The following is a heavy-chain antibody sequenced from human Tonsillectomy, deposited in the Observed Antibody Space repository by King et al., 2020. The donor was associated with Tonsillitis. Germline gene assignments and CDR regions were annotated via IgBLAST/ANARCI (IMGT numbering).Heavy chain of an antibody. Sequence: VQLVESGAEVKKPGASVKVSCKASGYTFTGYYIHWVRQAPGQGLEWMGWTNPDSGGTNYAQKFQGRVTMTRDTSLSTAYMELSRLRSDDTAVYYCARDSYYYGSGSYYPNDPRNWFDPWGQGTLVTVSS. J-gene: IGHJ5*02. CDR3: ARDSYYYGSGSYYPNDPRNWFDP. CDR2: TNPDSGGT. V-gene: IGHV1-2*02. CDR1: GYTFTGYY. D-gene: IGHD3-10*01.